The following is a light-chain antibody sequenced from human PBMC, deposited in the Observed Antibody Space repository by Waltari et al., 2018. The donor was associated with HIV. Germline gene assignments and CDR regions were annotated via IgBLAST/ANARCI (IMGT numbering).Light chain of an antibody. V-gene: IGKV1-8*01. CDR1: PGISSY. CDR3: RHYDSFPWT. J-gene: IGKJ1*01. CDR2: AAS. Sequence: AIRLTQPPPSSSASTGDRVTITCRASPGISSYLDCYQQKPGNAPKPMIYAASTLESGVTPSFSGRGSETDFTFTISCLQSGDFAAYYCRHYDSFPWTFGQGTTVEIK.